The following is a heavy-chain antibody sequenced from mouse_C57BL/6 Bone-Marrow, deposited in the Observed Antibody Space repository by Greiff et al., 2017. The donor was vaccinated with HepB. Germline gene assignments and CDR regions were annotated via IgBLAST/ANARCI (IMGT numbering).Heavy chain of an antibody. CDR2: IYPGSGST. D-gene: IGHD1-1*01. V-gene: IGHV1-55*01. CDR3: ARTQNYYGSSYERYFDY. CDR1: GYTFTSYW. Sequence: QVQLQQPGAELVKPGASVKMSSKASGYTFTSYWITWVKQRPGQGLEWIGDIYPGSGSTNYNEKFKSKATLTVDTSSSTAYMQLSSLTSEDSAVYYCARTQNYYGSSYERYFDYWGQGTTLTVSS. J-gene: IGHJ2*01.